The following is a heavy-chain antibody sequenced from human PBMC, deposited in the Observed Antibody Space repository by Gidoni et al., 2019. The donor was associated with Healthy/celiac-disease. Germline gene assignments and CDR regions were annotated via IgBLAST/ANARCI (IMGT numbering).Heavy chain of an antibody. J-gene: IGHJ3*02. V-gene: IGHV3-66*01. Sequence: EVQLVESGGGLVQPGGSLRLSCAASGFTVSSNYMSWVRQAPGKGLEWVSVIYSGGSTYYADSVKGRFTISRDNSKNTLYLQMNSLRAEDTAVYYCARDSTTVVTPFAFDIWGQGTMVTVSS. CDR3: ARDSTTVVTPFAFDI. CDR1: GFTVSSNY. D-gene: IGHD4-17*01. CDR2: IYSGGST.